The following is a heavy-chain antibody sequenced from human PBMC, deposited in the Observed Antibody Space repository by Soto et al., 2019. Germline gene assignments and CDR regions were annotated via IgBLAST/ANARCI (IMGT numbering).Heavy chain of an antibody. V-gene: IGHV3-23*01. Sequence: GSLRLSCAASGFTFSTYAMAWVRQAPGKGLEWVSGVSASGLNTDYADSVRGRFYISRDNSKNTVSLHMNSLGAEDTAVYYCVRDLGHCGEGSCSSWGQGTLVTVSS. D-gene: IGHD2-21*01. CDR1: GFTFSTYA. J-gene: IGHJ4*02. CDR2: VSASGLNT. CDR3: VRDLGHCGEGSCSS.